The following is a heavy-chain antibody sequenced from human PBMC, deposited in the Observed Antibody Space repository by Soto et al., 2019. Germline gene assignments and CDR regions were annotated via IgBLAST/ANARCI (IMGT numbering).Heavy chain of an antibody. CDR2: SNPSGGRT. CDR3: ARAGENYGSGTFSPPLRYYFNS. CDR1: GYTFTTHY. J-gene: IGHJ4*02. D-gene: IGHD3-10*01. Sequence: QVQLVQSGAEVKKPGASVTVSCKASGYTFTTHYMHWVRQAPGQGLEWMGISNPSGGRTTYALKFQGRVSLTSDTSTNTVYMELSSLRSEDTAVYYCARAGENYGSGTFSPPLRYYFNSWGQGTLVTVSS. V-gene: IGHV1-46*01.